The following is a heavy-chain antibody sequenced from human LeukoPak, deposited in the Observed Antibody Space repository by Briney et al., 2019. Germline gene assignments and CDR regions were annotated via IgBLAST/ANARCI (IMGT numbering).Heavy chain of an antibody. J-gene: IGHJ5*02. D-gene: IGHD2-15*01. CDR1: GYTFTSYD. CDR2: MNPNSGNT. CDR3: ARALLGLPSSPDENWFDP. Sequence: ASVKVSCKASGYTFTSYDINWVRQATGQGLEWMGWMNPNSGNTGYAQKFQGRVTMTRNTSISTAYMELSSLRSEDTAVYYCARALLGLPSSPDENWFDPWGQGTLVTVSS. V-gene: IGHV1-8*01.